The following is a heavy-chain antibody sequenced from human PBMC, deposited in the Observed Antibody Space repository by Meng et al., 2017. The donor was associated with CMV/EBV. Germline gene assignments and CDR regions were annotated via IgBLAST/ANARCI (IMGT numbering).Heavy chain of an antibody. Sequence: QVQLQQWGAGLLKPSESLSLTGAVYGGSFSGYYWSWIRQPPGKGLEWIGEINHSGSTNYNPSLKSRVTISVDTSKNQFSLKLSSVTAADTAVYYCARGGNWFDPWGQGTLVTVSS. V-gene: IGHV4-34*01. CDR2: INHSGST. CDR3: ARGGNWFDP. J-gene: IGHJ5*02. CDR1: GGSFSGYY.